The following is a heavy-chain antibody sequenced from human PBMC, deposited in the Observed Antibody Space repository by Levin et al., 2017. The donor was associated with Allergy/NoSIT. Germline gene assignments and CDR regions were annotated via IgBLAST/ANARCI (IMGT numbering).Heavy chain of an antibody. Sequence: GGSLRLSCVGSGFMFRNYWMSWVRQAPGKGLEWVAKISQGGSDKYYVDSVKGRFTISRDNAKNSLYLQMDSLTAEDTAIYYCVTEDFFRHEYWGQGTLVTVSS. CDR1: GFMFRNYW. V-gene: IGHV3-7*01. CDR3: VTEDFFRHEY. CDR2: ISQGGSDK. J-gene: IGHJ4*02. D-gene: IGHD2/OR15-2a*01.